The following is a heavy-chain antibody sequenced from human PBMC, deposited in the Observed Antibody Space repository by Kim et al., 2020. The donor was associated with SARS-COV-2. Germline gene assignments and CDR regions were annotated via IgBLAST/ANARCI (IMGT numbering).Heavy chain of an antibody. CDR2: ISSRSSYI. J-gene: IGHJ5*02. CDR3: ARDKAVLQWMENWFDP. V-gene: IGHV3-21*01. D-gene: IGHD3-10*01. Sequence: GGSLRLSCAATGFTFSGYSMNWVRQAPGKGLEWVSSISSRSSYIYYADSVKGRFTISRDNAKNSLYLQMNSLRAEDTAVYYCARDKAVLQWMENWFDPWGQGTLVTVSS. CDR1: GFTFSGYS.